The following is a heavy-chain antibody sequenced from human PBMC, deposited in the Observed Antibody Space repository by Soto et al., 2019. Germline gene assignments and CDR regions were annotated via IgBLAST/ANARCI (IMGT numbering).Heavy chain of an antibody. CDR1: GGSISSSSYY. Sequence: QLQLQESGPGLVKPSETLSLTCTVSGGSISSSSYYWGWIRQPPGKGLEWIGSIYYSGSTYYNPSLKSRVTISVDTSKNQFSLKLSSVTAADTAVYYCASTKDGDPLSYFDYWGQGTLVTVSS. J-gene: IGHJ4*02. D-gene: IGHD4-17*01. CDR3: ASTKDGDPLSYFDY. CDR2: IYYSGST. V-gene: IGHV4-39*01.